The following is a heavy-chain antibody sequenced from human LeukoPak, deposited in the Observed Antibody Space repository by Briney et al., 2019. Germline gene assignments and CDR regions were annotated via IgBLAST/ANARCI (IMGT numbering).Heavy chain of an antibody. Sequence: SETLSLTCTVSGNSISDYYWSWIRQPLGKGLEWIGEVYYSGSTHYNPFLKSRVTISIDTSKNEFSLRLTSVTAADTAVYYCARELDGNGGWFDPWGQGTLVTVSS. CDR1: GNSISDYY. J-gene: IGHJ5*02. CDR2: VYYSGST. D-gene: IGHD5-24*01. V-gene: IGHV4-59*01. CDR3: ARELDGNGGWFDP.